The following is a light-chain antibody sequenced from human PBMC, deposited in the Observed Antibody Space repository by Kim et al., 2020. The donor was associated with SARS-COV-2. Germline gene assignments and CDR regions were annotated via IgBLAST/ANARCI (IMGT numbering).Light chain of an antibody. CDR2: DAT. CDR1: QTINNR. Sequence: SPGERATLSYRASQTINNRLVWYQQKPGQAPRLLIYDATTRATGIPARFIGSGSETDFTLTISSLQSEDFAVYYWQQSNDWPPLTFGQGTKVDIK. CDR3: QQSNDWPPLT. J-gene: IGKJ1*01. V-gene: IGKV3-15*01.